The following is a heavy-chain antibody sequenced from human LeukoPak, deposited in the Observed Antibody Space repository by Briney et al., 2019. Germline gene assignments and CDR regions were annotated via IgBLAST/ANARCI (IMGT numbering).Heavy chain of an antibody. Sequence: SETLSLTCAVYGGSFSGYYWSWIRQPPGKGLEWIGEINHSGSTNYNPSLKSRVTISVDTSKNQFSLKLSSVTAADTAVYYCAARLYSSSWYVDYRGQGTLVTVSS. J-gene: IGHJ4*02. CDR3: AARLYSSSWYVDY. CDR2: INHSGST. D-gene: IGHD6-13*01. V-gene: IGHV4-34*01. CDR1: GGSFSGYY.